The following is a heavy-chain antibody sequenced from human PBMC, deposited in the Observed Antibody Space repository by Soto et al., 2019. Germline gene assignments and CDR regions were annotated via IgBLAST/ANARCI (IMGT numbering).Heavy chain of an antibody. D-gene: IGHD6-19*01. V-gene: IGHV3-23*01. CDR2: ISDSGGTT. CDR1: GFTFSSCA. J-gene: IGHJ4*02. Sequence: GGSLRLSCAASGFTFSSCAMSWVRQVPGVGLQWVSAISDSGGTTYYADSVRGRFTISRDNSKNTLYLQLNSLGAEDTALYYCAKDRPAAGSQWLVPIWGRGTLVTVSS. CDR3: AKDRPAAGSQWLVPI.